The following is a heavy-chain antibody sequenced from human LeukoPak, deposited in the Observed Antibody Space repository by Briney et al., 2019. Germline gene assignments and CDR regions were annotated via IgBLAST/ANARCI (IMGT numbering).Heavy chain of an antibody. CDR3: ARHREDYNWNYFHDYYMDV. Sequence: GGSLRLSCAASGFSFSTYWMTWVRQAPGQGLEWVANIKQDGSEIYSVDSIRGRFTVSRDNGKSSLYLQMDSLKVADTAVYYCARHREDYNWNYFHDYYMDVWGKGTTVTVSS. D-gene: IGHD1-1*01. CDR1: GFSFSTYW. J-gene: IGHJ6*03. CDR2: IKQDGSEI. V-gene: IGHV3-7*01.